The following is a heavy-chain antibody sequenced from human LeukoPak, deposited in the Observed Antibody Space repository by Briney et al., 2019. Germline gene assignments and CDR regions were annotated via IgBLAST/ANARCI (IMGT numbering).Heavy chain of an antibody. D-gene: IGHD2-21*02. J-gene: IGHJ4*02. V-gene: IGHV4-39*01. CDR1: GGSISSSRYS. Sequence: PSETLSLTCTVSGGSISSSRYSWGWIRQPPGKGLEWIGSIYYSGSTYYNPSLKSRVTISVDTSKNQFSLKLSSVTAADTAVYYCARGAIVVVTASSGLDDWGQGTLVTVSS. CDR3: ARGAIVVVTASSGLDD. CDR2: IYYSGST.